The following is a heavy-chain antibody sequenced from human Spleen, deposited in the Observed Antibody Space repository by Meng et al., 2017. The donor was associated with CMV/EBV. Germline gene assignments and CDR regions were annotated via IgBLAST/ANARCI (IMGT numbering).Heavy chain of an antibody. CDR2: ISYEGSNK. J-gene: IGHJ3*02. CDR3: ARDRGVVITNSMAFDI. V-gene: IGHV3-30*03. CDR1: GFTFSSSW. Sequence: GESLKISCAASGFTFSSSWMHWVCQAPGKGLERVAVISYEGSNKYYGDSVKGRFTISRDNSKNTLYLQMNSLRVEDTAVYYCARDRGVVITNSMAFDIWGQGTVVTVSS. D-gene: IGHD3-22*01.